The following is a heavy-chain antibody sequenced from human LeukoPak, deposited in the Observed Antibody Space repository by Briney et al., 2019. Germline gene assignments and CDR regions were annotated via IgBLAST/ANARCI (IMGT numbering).Heavy chain of an antibody. V-gene: IGHV1-8*02. CDR3: ARGVGDYGHRNDY. D-gene: IGHD4-17*01. CDR2: MNPNSGNT. J-gene: IGHJ4*02. CDR1: GYTFTSYY. Sequence: ASVKVSCKASGYTFTSYYMYWLRQATGQGLEWMGWMNPNSGNTGYAQKFQGRVTMTRNTSISTAYMELSSLRSEDTAVYYCARGVGDYGHRNDYWGQGTLVTVSS.